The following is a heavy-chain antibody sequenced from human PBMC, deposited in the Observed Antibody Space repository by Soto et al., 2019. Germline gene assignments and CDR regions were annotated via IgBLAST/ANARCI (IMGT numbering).Heavy chain of an antibody. V-gene: IGHV3-66*01. D-gene: IGHD2-15*01. CDR3: ARTCSGGPCSFAY. CDR2: IYSGGST. Sequence: PGGSLRLSCAASGFTVSSNYMSWVRQAPGKGLEWVSVIYSGGSTYYADSVKGRFTISRDNSENTLYLQMNSLRAEDTAVYYCARTCSGGPCSFAYWGQGTLVTVSS. CDR1: GFTVSSNY. J-gene: IGHJ4*02.